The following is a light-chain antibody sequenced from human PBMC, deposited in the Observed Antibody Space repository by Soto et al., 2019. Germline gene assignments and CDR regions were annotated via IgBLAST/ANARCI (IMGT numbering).Light chain of an antibody. Sequence: QSVLTQPRSVSGSPGQSVTISCTGTSSDVGGYNYVSWYQQHPGKAPKLMIYDVNKRPSGVPDRFSGSKSGNTASLTISGLQAEDEADYYCCSYAGSDTEIFGTGTKLTVL. J-gene: IGLJ1*01. CDR3: CSYAGSDTEI. V-gene: IGLV2-11*01. CDR2: DVN. CDR1: SSDVGGYNY.